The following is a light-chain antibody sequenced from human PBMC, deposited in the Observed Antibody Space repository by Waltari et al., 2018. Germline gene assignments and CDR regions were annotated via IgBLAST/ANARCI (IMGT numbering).Light chain of an antibody. V-gene: IGKV1-12*01. CDR3: QQANSFPL. CDR1: QSISSW. J-gene: IGKJ4*01. Sequence: DIQMTQSPSSVSASVGDRATITCRASQSISSWLAWYQQKPGKAPNLLIYGASNLQSGVPSRFSGSGSGTDFTLTISSLQPEDFATYYCQQANSFPLFGGGTKVEIK. CDR2: GAS.